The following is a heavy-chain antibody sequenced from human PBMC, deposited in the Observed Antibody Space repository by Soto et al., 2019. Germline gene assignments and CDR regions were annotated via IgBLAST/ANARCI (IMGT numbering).Heavy chain of an antibody. CDR3: ARGGEWFGELLYYYYMDV. D-gene: IGHD3-10*01. Sequence: ASVKVSCTASGYTFTSYGISWVRQAPGQGLEWMGWISAYNGNTNYAQKLQGRVTMTTDTSTSTAYMELRSLRSDDTAVYYCARGGEWFGELLYYYYMDVWGKGTTVTVSS. CDR1: GYTFTSYG. CDR2: ISAYNGNT. J-gene: IGHJ6*03. V-gene: IGHV1-18*01.